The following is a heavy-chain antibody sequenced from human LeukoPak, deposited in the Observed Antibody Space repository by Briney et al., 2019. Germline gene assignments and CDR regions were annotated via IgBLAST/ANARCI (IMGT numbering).Heavy chain of an antibody. CDR1: GFTLTTNG. CDR2: IWWDGSKE. CDR3: ARDDENNSQIPRLKY. Sequence: PGGSLRLSCAASGFTLTTNGMHWVRQAPGKGLEWVAVIWWDGSKEFYADSVKGRFIISRDISKNTLYLEMSSLRAEDTAVYYCARDDENNSQIPRLKYWGQGTLGTVS. J-gene: IGHJ4*03. V-gene: IGHV3-33*01. D-gene: IGHD2/OR15-2a*01.